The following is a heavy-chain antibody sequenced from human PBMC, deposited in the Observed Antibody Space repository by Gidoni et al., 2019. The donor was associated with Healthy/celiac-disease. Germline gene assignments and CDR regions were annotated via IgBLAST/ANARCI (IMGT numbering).Heavy chain of an antibody. Sequence: QVQLQESGPGLVKPSQTLSLTCTVSGGAISSGGYYWSWIRQHPGKGLEWIGYIYYSGSTYYNPSLKSRVTISVDTSKNQFSLKLSSVTAADTAVYYCARGSFLEWLLKYYYYGMDVWGQGTTVTVSS. CDR3: ARGSFLEWLLKYYYYGMDV. CDR1: GGAISSGGYY. CDR2: IYYSGST. D-gene: IGHD3-3*01. J-gene: IGHJ6*02. V-gene: IGHV4-31*03.